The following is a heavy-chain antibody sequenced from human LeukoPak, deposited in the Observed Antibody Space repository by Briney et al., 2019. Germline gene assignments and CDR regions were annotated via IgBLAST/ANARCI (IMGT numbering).Heavy chain of an antibody. V-gene: IGHV1-24*01. CDR1: GYTLTELS. D-gene: IGHD3-22*01. CDR2: FDPEDGET. J-gene: IGHJ4*02. CDR3: ATPAEKYYYDSSGYYVPLDY. Sequence: ASAKVSCKVSGYTLTELSMHWVRQAPGKGLEWMGGFDPEDGETIYAQKFQGRVTMTEDTSTDTAYMELSSLRSEDTAVYYCATPAEKYYYDSSGYYVPLDYWGQGTLVTVSS.